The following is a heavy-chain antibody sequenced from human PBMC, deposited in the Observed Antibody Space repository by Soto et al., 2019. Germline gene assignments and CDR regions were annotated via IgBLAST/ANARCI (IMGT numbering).Heavy chain of an antibody. CDR2: INPSGGST. J-gene: IGHJ4*02. CDR1: GYTFISHY. CDR3: ARVSVSGSFDF. Sequence: QVQLVQSGAEVKKPGASVKVSCKASGYTFISHYMHWVRQAPGQGLEWMGIINPSGGSTSYAQKFQGRVTMTRDTSTSTVYMELSSLRFEDTAVYYCARVSVSGSFDFWGQGALVIVSS. V-gene: IGHV1-46*01. D-gene: IGHD6-19*01.